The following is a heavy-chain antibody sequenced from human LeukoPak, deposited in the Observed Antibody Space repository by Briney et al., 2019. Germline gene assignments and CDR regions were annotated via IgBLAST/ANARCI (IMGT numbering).Heavy chain of an antibody. J-gene: IGHJ4*02. Sequence: GASVKVSCKASGYTFTGYYMHWVRQAPGQGLEWMGWVNPNSGGTNYAQKFQARVTMTRDTSISTAYMELSRLRSDDTAVYYCARVHGFWQYYFDYWGQGTLVTVSS. CDR2: VNPNSGGT. CDR1: GYTFTGYY. V-gene: IGHV1-2*02. D-gene: IGHD3/OR15-3a*01. CDR3: ARVHGFWQYYFDY.